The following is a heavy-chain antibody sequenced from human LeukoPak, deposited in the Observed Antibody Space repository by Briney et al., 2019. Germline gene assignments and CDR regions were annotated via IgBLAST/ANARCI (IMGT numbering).Heavy chain of an antibody. J-gene: IGHJ4*02. Sequence: GGSLRLSCAASGFTFSSYGMHWVRQAPGKGLEWVAFIRYDGSNKYYADSVKGRFTISRDNSKNTLYLQMNSLRAEDTAVYYCARVGGSEKNYWGQGTLVTVSS. D-gene: IGHD3-10*01. CDR2: IRYDGSNK. CDR3: ARVGGSEKNY. CDR1: GFTFSSYG. V-gene: IGHV3-30*02.